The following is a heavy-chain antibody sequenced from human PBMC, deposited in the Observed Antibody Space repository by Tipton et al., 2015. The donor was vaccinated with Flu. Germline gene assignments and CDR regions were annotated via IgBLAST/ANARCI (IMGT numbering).Heavy chain of an antibody. CDR3: ARDRIYSSGWVFDY. CDR2: IKQDGSEK. D-gene: IGHD6-19*01. J-gene: IGHJ4*02. V-gene: IGHV3-7*01. Sequence: SLRLSCAASGFTFSSYWMSWVRQAPGKGLEWVANIKQDGSEKYYVDSVKGRFTISRDNAKNSLYLQMNSLRAEDTAVYYCARDRIYSSGWVFDYWGQGTLVTVSS. CDR1: GFTFSSYW.